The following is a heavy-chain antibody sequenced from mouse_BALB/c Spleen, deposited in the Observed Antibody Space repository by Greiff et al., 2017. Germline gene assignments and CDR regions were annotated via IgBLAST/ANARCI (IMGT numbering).Heavy chain of an antibody. Sequence: DVKLVESGGGLVKPGGSLKLSCAASGFTFSSYAMSWVRQTPEKRLEWVASISSGGSTYYPDSVKGRFTISRDNARNILYLQMSSLRSEDTAMYYCARRYGSSYEAWFAYWGQGNLVTVSA. D-gene: IGHD1-1*01. CDR3: ARRYGSSYEAWFAY. V-gene: IGHV5-6-5*01. CDR1: GFTFSSYA. CDR2: ISSGGST. J-gene: IGHJ3*01.